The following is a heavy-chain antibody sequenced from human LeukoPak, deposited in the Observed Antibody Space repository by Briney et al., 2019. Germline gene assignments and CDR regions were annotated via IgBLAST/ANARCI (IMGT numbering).Heavy chain of an antibody. D-gene: IGHD3-10*01. Sequence: RGSPRLSRADSGFTLRRNYMRCVRQAPGKGLERGSVIYSGGSTYYADSVKGRFTISKDNSKNTLYLQMNGLRAEDTAVYYCARDRLPRGYDYWGQGTLVTVSS. CDR2: IYSGGST. CDR3: ARDRLPRGYDY. J-gene: IGHJ4*02. V-gene: IGHV3-66*02. CDR1: GFTLRRNY.